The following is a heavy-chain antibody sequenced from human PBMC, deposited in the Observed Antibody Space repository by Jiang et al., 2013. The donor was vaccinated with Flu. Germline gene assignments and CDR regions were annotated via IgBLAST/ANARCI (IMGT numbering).Heavy chain of an antibody. CDR3: ARAWGSYGDYAFDY. D-gene: IGHD4-17*01. V-gene: IGHV3-21*01. Sequence: SSISSSSSYIYYADSVKGRFTISRDNAKNSLYLQMNSLRAEDTAVYYCARAWGSYGDYAFDYWGQGTLVTVSS. J-gene: IGHJ4*02. CDR2: ISSSSSYI.